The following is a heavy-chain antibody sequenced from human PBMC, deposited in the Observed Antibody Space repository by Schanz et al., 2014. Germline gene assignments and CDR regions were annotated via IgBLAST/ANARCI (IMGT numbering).Heavy chain of an antibody. J-gene: IGHJ4*02. CDR2: IDGEGGDT. CDR1: GFTFRNNW. CDR3: AKGSMTATNFFDS. D-gene: IGHD1-7*01. V-gene: IGHV3-74*01. Sequence: LVVESGGGLVQPGGSLRLSCAASGFTFRNNWMHWFRQGPGKGLSWVSRIDGEGGDTRYADSVKGRFTISRDNAKNALYLQMNSLRAEDTAVYYCAKGSMTATNFFDSWGQGTLVTVSS.